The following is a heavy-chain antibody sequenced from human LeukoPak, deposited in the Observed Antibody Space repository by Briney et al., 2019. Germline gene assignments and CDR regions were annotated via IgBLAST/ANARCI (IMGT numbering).Heavy chain of an antibody. V-gene: IGHV3-48*01. CDR2: ISSSSSTI. CDR3: ARDHWYSRNVRGGFDY. CDR1: GFTFSSYS. Sequence: GGSLRLSCAASGFTFSSYSMNWVRQAPGKGLEWVSYISSSSSTIYYADSVKGRFTISRDNAKNSLYLQMNSLRAEDTAVYYCARDHWYSRNVRGGFDYWGQGTLVTVSS. D-gene: IGHD6-13*01. J-gene: IGHJ4*02.